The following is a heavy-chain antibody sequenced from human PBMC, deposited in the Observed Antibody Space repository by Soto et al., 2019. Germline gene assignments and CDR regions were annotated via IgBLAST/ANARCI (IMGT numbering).Heavy chain of an antibody. Sequence: QAPGQGLEWMGWINPNSGGTNYAQKFQGWVTMTRDTSISTAYMELSRLRSDDTAVYYCPRDVGEYSSSMDYWGQGTLVNVSS. CDR3: PRDVGEYSSSMDY. V-gene: IGHV1-2*04. D-gene: IGHD6-6*01. J-gene: IGHJ4*02. CDR2: INPNSGGT.